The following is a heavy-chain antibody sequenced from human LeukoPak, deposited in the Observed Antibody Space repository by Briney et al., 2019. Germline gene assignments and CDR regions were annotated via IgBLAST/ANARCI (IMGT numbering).Heavy chain of an antibody. CDR1: GGSISSSSYY. V-gene: IGHV4-39*07. J-gene: IGHJ4*02. D-gene: IGHD1-1*01. CDR2: IYYSGST. Sequence: SETLSLTCTVSGGSISSSSYYWGWIRQPPGKGLEWIGSIYYSGSTYYNPSLKSRVTISVDTSKNQFSLKLSSVTAADTAVYYCARESKAGTEFFDYWGQGTLVTVFS. CDR3: ARESKAGTEFFDY.